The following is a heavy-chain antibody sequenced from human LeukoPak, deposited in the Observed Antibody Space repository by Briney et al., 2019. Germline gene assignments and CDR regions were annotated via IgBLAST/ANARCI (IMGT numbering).Heavy chain of an antibody. J-gene: IGHJ4*02. V-gene: IGHV3-72*01. CDR1: GFTFSDHY. CDR2: SRNKGNSYTT. Sequence: QPGESLRLSCAVSGFTFSDHYMDWVRQAPGKGLEWVGRSRNKGNSYTTEYAASVKGRFTISRDDSKNSLYLQMNSLRAEDTAVYYCAKDEASFGYWGQGTLVTVSS. D-gene: IGHD2/OR15-2a*01. CDR3: AKDEASFGY.